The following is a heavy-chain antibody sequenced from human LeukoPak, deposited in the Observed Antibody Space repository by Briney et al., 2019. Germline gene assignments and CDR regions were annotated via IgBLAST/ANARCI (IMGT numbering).Heavy chain of an antibody. CDR1: GFTFSTYC. J-gene: IGHJ4*02. Sequence: GGSLRLSCAASGFTFSTYCMSWVRQAPGKGLEWVSGIGISGVSTYYADSVKGRFTVSRDNSKNTLYLQMNSLRAEDTAVYYCARELYNYGVYWGQGTQVTVSS. CDR2: IGISGVST. CDR3: ARELYNYGVY. D-gene: IGHD5-18*01. V-gene: IGHV3-23*01.